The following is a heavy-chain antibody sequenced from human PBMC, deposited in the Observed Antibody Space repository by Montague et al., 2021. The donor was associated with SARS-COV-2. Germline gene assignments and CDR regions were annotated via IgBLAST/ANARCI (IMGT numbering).Heavy chain of an antibody. J-gene: IGHJ5*02. V-gene: IGHV4-34*01. CDR1: GGSFSGYY. D-gene: IGHD4-17*01. CDR3: ARDPHDYGWFDP. CDR2: INYSGST. Sequence: SETLSLTCAVYGGSFSGYYWSWIRQPPGKGLEWFGEINYSGSTNYNPSCKSRVTISADTSKNQFSPMMTSVTAADTAVYYCARDPHDYGWFDPWGQGTLVTVSS.